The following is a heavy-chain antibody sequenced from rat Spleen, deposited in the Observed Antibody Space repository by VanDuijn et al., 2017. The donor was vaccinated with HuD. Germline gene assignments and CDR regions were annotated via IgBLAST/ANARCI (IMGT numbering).Heavy chain of an antibody. CDR2: ITYDGSGT. D-gene: IGHD1-7*01. J-gene: IGHJ3*01. V-gene: IGHV5-7*01. CDR1: GISFSNYD. CDR3: ARPSYGYPFAY. Sequence: EVQLVESGGGLVQPGRSLKLSCAVSGISFSNYDMSWVRQAPTKGLEWVATITYDGSGTYYRDSVKGRFTISRDNAKTTLYLQMDSLRSEDTATYYCARPSYGYPFAYWGQGTLVTVSS.